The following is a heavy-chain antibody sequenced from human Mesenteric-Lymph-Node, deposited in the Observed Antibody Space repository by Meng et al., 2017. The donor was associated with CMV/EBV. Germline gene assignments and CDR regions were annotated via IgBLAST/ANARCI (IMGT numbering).Heavy chain of an antibody. CDR2: IKTKGAGGTA. CDR3: TTFADFWSSYPDY. J-gene: IGHJ4*02. V-gene: IGHV3-15*01. CDR1: GISFSDAW. D-gene: IGHD3-3*01. Sequence: GGSLRLSCAVSGISFSDAWMSWVRQAPGKGLEWLGRIKTKGAGGTADYAVPVKGRFSISRDDSTNTLYLQMNTLKTEDTAVYYCTTFADFWSSYPDYWGQGTLVTVSS.